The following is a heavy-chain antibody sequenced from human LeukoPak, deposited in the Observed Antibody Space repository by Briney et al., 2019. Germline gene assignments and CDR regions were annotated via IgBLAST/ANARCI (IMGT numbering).Heavy chain of an antibody. J-gene: IGHJ5*02. CDR2: VHHSGTT. Sequence: SETLSLTCSVSGYSITSGYHWGWIRQPPGKGLEWNGSVHHSGTTYNNPSLKNRVTISVDMSKNQFSLKLTSVTAADTAVYYCARDDNSSGYYYWFVPWGQGTLVTVSS. V-gene: IGHV4-38-2*02. CDR1: GYSITSGYH. D-gene: IGHD3-22*01. CDR3: ARDDNSSGYYYWFVP.